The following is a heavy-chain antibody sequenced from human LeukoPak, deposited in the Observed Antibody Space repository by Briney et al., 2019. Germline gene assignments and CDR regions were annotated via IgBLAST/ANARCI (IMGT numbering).Heavy chain of an antibody. V-gene: IGHV3-21*01. CDR1: GFTFSSYA. J-gene: IGHJ4*02. CDR2: ISSSSSYI. CDR3: AKDRGLDYGDFDY. Sequence: GGSLRLSCAASGFTFSSYAMSWVRQAPGKGLEWVSSISSSSSYIYYADSVKGRFTISRDNAKNSLYLQMNSLRAEDTAVYYCAKDRGLDYGDFDYWGQGTLVTVSS. D-gene: IGHD4-17*01.